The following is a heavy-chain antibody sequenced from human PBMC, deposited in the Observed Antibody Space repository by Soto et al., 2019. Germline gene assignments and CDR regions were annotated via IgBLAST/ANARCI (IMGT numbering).Heavy chain of an antibody. D-gene: IGHD6-13*01. Sequence: GGSPRLSCAASGFTFSSYAMSWVRQAPGKGLEWVSAISGSGGSTYYADSVKGRFTISRDNSKNTLYLQMNSLRAEDTAVYYCAKEVGSSWSLPGDYWGQGTLVTVSS. CDR1: GFTFSSYA. CDR2: ISGSGGST. V-gene: IGHV3-23*01. CDR3: AKEVGSSWSLPGDY. J-gene: IGHJ4*02.